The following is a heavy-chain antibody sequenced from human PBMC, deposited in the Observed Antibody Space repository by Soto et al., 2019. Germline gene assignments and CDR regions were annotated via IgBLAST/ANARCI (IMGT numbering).Heavy chain of an antibody. J-gene: IGHJ6*02. V-gene: IGHV3-53*01. Sequence: GGSLRLSCAASGFTVISNYMSWVRQAPGKGLEWVSVIYSGGSTYYADSVKGRFTISRDNSKNTLYLQMNSLRAEDTAVYYCARDQYYYDSSGLNYYGMDVWGQGTTVTVSS. D-gene: IGHD3-22*01. CDR2: IYSGGST. CDR3: ARDQYYYDSSGLNYYGMDV. CDR1: GFTVISNY.